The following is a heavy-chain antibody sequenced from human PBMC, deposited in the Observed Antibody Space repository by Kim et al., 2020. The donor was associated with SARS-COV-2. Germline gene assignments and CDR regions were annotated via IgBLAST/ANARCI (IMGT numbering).Heavy chain of an antibody. CDR3: ARGRGGSYYYGMDV. J-gene: IGHJ6*02. CDR1: GFTFSSYA. Sequence: GGSLRLSCAASGFTFSSYAMHWVRQAPGKGLEWVAVISYDGSNKYYADSVKGRFTISRDNSKNTLYLQMNSLRAEDAAVYYCARGRGGSYYYGMDVWGQGTTVTVSS. CDR2: ISYDGSNK. V-gene: IGHV3-30-3*01. D-gene: IGHD1-26*01.